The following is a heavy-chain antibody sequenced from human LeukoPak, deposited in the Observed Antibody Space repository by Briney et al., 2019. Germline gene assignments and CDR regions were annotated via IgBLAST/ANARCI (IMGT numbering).Heavy chain of an antibody. D-gene: IGHD3-16*01. CDR1: GFTFSSYD. V-gene: IGHV3-13*01. CDR2: IGTAGDT. CDR3: ARGTRLGVADY. Sequence: GGSLRLSCAASGFTFSSYDMHWVRQATGKGLEWVSAIGTAGDTYYPGSVKGRFTISREHAKNSLCLQMNSLRAGDTAVYYCARGTRLGVADYWGQGTLVTVSS. J-gene: IGHJ4*02.